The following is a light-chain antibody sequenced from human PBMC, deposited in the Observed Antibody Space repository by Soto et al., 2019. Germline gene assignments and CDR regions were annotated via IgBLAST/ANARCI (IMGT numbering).Light chain of an antibody. CDR3: QKYSSVPV. V-gene: IGKV1-27*01. CDR2: AAS. J-gene: IGKJ3*01. Sequence: DIQMTQSPTSLSASVEDRVTITCRASQGIRNYVAWYQQIPGKAPKLLIYAASTLQSGVPSRFSGSGSGTDFTLTINGLQPEDVATYSCQKYSSVPVFGPGTKVEIK. CDR1: QGIRNY.